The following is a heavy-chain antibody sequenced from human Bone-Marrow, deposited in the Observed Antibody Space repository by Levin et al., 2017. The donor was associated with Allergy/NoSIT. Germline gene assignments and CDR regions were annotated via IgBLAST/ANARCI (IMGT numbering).Heavy chain of an antibody. CDR3: ARDPFGDF. V-gene: IGHV4-59*01. CDR1: GASINDYS. D-gene: IGHD3-16*01. CDR2: VDYTGST. Sequence: SETLSLTCTVSGASINDYSWTWIRQSPGKGLEWIGQVDYTGSTTYNPSLKSRVIMSVDTSKNQFSLRLRSVTRADTAVYYCARDPFGDFWGRGTLVTVSS. J-gene: IGHJ4*01.